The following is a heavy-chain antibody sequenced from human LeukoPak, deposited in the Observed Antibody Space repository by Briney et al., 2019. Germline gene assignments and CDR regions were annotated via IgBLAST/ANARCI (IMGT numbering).Heavy chain of an antibody. J-gene: IGHJ4*02. Sequence: PSETLSLTCTVFGGSIISSTFYWGWVRQPPGKGLEWIGSIYYSGSTYYNPSLKSRVTISVDTSKNQFSLKLSSVTAADTAVYYCASAVLGCSGGSCYSVFGYWGQGTLVTVSS. CDR1: GGSIISSTFY. V-gene: IGHV4-39*01. CDR2: IYYSGST. CDR3: ASAVLGCSGGSCYSVFGY. D-gene: IGHD2-15*01.